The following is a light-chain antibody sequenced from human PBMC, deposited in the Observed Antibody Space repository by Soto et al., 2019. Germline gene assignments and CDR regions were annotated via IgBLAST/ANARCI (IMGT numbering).Light chain of an antibody. V-gene: IGLV1-40*01. CDR2: SIN. J-gene: IGLJ3*02. Sequence: QAVVTQPPSVSGAPGQRVTISCTGTSANIGAGYDVQWYQQLPGSAPKLLIYSINNRTSGAPDRFSGSNSGTSAALAITGLQAEDEADYYCQSFDSGLSGSVFGGGTKLTVL. CDR3: QSFDSGLSGSV. CDR1: SANIGAGYD.